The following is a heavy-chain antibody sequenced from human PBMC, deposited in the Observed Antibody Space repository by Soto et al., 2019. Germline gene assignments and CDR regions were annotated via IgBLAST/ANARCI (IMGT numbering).Heavy chain of an antibody. CDR3: GKVLVGATGHTDSDS. J-gene: IGHJ4*02. CDR2: IDYNGVT. D-gene: IGHD2-15*01. V-gene: IGHV4-61*08. Sequence: SETLSLTCTVSGGSVSSGDYFWSWLRQSPGRGLEWIGNIDYNGVTYSNPSLKSRVTISRDTSKNQFSLKLTSVTAADTALYYCGKVLVGATGHTDSDSWGPGTLVTVSS. CDR1: GGSVSSGDYF.